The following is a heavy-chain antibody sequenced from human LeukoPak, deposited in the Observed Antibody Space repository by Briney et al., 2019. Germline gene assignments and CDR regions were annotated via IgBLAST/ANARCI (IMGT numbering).Heavy chain of an antibody. CDR2: ISYDGSNK. J-gene: IGHJ4*02. CDR1: GFTFSSYA. V-gene: IGHV3-30-3*01. D-gene: IGHD3-3*01. CDR3: ARPSASGYEGIRDFSDY. Sequence: GRSLRLSCAASGFTFSSYAMHWVRQAPGKGLWWGALISYDGSNKYYADSVKGRFTISRDNSKNTLYLQMNSLRTEDTAVYYCARPSASGYEGIRDFSDYWGQGTLVTVSS.